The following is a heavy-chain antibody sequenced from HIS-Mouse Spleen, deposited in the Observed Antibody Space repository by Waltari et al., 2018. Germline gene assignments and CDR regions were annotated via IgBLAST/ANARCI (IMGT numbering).Heavy chain of an antibody. D-gene: IGHD6-13*01. V-gene: IGHV4-39*07. J-gene: IGHJ4*02. Sequence: QLQLQESGPGLVKPSETLSLTCTVSGGSISSSSYYWGWIRQPPGKGLEWIGSIYYSGGTYYTPSLTSRVTISVDTSKNQFSLKLSSVTAADTAVYYCARESPAAAGLGRYFDYWGQGTLVTVSS. CDR3: ARESPAAAGLGRYFDY. CDR2: IYYSGGT. CDR1: GGSISSSSYY.